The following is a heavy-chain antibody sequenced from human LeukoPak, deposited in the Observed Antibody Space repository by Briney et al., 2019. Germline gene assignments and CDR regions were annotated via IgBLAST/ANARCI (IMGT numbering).Heavy chain of an antibody. CDR1: GFTLRDYW. D-gene: IGHD6-13*01. J-gene: IGHJ4*02. CDR2: ISRDGSSI. Sequence: QPGGSLRLSCAASGFTLRDYWMHWVRQAPGKGLEWVSRISRDGSSISYADSVKGRFTISRDNLQNTLDLQVNSLRPEDTAVYYCAKTRPLDSSSWSHGDYWGQGTLVTVSS. V-gene: IGHV3-74*01. CDR3: AKTRPLDSSSWSHGDY.